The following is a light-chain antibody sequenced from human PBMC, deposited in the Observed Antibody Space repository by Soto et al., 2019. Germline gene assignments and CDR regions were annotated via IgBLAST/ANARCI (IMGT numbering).Light chain of an antibody. V-gene: IGKV1-27*01. J-gene: IGKJ3*01. CDR1: QAISIY. CDR2: SAS. Sequence: DIQLTQSPPSLSASVGDRVTITCRASQAISIYVAWYQQKPGKIPKLLIFSASTVQSGVPSRFSGSGSGTDFTLTISNLHPEDVATYYCQKYNSAPLTFGPGTKVDLK. CDR3: QKYNSAPLT.